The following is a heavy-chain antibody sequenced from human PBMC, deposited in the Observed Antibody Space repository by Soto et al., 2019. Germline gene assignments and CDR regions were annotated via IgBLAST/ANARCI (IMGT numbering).Heavy chain of an antibody. CDR3: ATAGYDFWSGYVGGY. J-gene: IGHJ4*02. V-gene: IGHV3-21*01. D-gene: IGHD3-3*01. CDR1: GSTFSSYS. CDR2: ISSSSSYI. Sequence: WGSLRLSCAASGSTFSSYSMNWVRQAPGKGLEWVSSISSSSSYIYYADSVKGRFTISRDNAKNSLYLQMNSLRAEDTAVYYCATAGYDFWSGYVGGYWGQGTLVTGSS.